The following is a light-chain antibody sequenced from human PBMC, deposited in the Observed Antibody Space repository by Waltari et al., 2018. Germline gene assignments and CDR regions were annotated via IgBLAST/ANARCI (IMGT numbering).Light chain of an antibody. CDR2: RAA. Sequence: EVVMTQSPATLSVSPGERVSLSCRASQSAKTSLAWYQQTPGQAPRPLIYRAATRAAGVPDRFSGSGSGTESTLTISSLQSEDSAIYYCQQYNIWPWTFGPGTNVDIK. CDR3: QQYNIWPWT. CDR1: QSAKTS. J-gene: IGKJ1*01. V-gene: IGKV3D-15*01.